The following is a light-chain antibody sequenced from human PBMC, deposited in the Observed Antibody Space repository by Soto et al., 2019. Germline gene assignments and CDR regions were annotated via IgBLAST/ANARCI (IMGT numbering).Light chain of an antibody. V-gene: IGKV3-20*01. J-gene: IGKJ4*01. CDR2: GAS. Sequence: IGWTQSPGTLSLSPGERATLSCRASQSVSNNYLAWYQQKPGQAPRLLIYGASNRATGIPDRFSGSGSGTDFTLTISSLQPEDVATYYCQNYNSAPLTFGGGTKVDIK. CDR1: QSVSNNY. CDR3: QNYNSAPLT.